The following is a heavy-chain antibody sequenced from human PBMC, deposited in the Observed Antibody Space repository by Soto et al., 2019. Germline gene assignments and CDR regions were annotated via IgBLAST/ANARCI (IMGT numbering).Heavy chain of an antibody. J-gene: IGHJ3*02. Sequence: PGESLKISCKGSGYSFTSYWISWVRQMPGKGLEWMGRIDPSDSYTNYSPSFQGHVTISADKSISTAYLQWSSLKASDTAMYYCAKRRDGYNLDAFDIWGQGTMVTVSS. D-gene: IGHD5-12*01. CDR1: GYSFTSYW. CDR2: IDPSDSYT. V-gene: IGHV5-10-1*01. CDR3: AKRRDGYNLDAFDI.